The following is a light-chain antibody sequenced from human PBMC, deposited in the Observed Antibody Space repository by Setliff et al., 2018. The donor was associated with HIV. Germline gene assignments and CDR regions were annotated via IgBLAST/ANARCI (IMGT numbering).Light chain of an antibody. CDR1: QSISSIY. CDR2: GAS. V-gene: IGKV3-20*01. CDR3: QQYNGSPPVT. J-gene: IGKJ4*01. Sequence: EIVLTQSPGTLSLSPGERATLSCRASQSISSIYLAWYQQKAGQAPRLLIYGASSRATGIPDRFSGSGSGTDFTLTISRLEPEDFAVYFCQQYNGSPPVTFGGGTKVDI.